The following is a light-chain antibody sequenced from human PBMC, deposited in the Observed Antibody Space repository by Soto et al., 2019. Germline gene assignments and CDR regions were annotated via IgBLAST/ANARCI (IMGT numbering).Light chain of an antibody. J-gene: IGKJ1*01. CDR3: QHYNSYSEA. V-gene: IGKV1-5*03. Sequence: DIQITQSPSTLSGSVGDRVTISCRASQTISSWLAWYQQKPGKAPKLLIYKASTLKSGVPSRFSGSGYGTEFNLTISSLQTDDFATYDCQHYNSYSEAFGQGTKVDIK. CDR2: KAS. CDR1: QTISSW.